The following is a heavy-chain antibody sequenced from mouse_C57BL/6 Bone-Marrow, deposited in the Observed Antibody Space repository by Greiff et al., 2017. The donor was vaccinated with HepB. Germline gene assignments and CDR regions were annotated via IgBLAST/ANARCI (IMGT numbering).Heavy chain of an antibody. CDR3: ARSYYYGSSPGWYFDV. CDR2: ISSGSSTI. J-gene: IGHJ1*03. CDR1: GFTFSDYG. D-gene: IGHD1-1*01. V-gene: IGHV5-17*01. Sequence: EVQRVESGGGLVKPGGSLKLSCAASGFTFSDYGMHWVRQAPEKGLEWVAYISSGSSTIYYADTVKGRFTISRDNAKNTLFLQMTSLRSEDTAMYYCARSYYYGSSPGWYFDVWGTGTTVTVSS.